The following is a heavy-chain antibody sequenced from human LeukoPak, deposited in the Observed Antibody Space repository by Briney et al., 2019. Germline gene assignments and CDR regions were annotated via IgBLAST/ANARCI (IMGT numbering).Heavy chain of an antibody. J-gene: IGHJ6*02. CDR2: IIPIFGTA. D-gene: IGHD6-13*01. V-gene: IGHV1-69*13. Sequence: SVKVSCTASGGTFSSYAISWVRQAPGQGLEWMGGIIPIFGTANYAQKFQGRVTITADESTSTAYMELSSLRSEDTAVYYCARARKTSWYDYYYYGMDVWGQGTTVTVSS. CDR3: ARARKTSWYDYYYYGMDV. CDR1: GGTFSSYA.